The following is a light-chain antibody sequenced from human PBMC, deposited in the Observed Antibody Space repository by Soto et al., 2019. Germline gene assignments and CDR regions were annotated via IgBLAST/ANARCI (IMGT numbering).Light chain of an antibody. Sequence: EMVLTQSPGTLSLSPGERATLPCRASQNITNNYVAWYQHKPGQAPRLLIYGASSRATGIPVRFSGSGSGTDFTLTISRXEPEDFAVYYCQQHGNSPRTFGQGTKVDIK. CDR2: GAS. CDR1: QNITNNY. V-gene: IGKV3-20*01. J-gene: IGKJ1*01. CDR3: QQHGNSPRT.